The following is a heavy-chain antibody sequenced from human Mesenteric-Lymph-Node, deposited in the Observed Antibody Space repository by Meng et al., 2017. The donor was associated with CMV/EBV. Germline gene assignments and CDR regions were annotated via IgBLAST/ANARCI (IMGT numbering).Heavy chain of an antibody. D-gene: IGHD6-19*01. J-gene: IGHJ4*02. CDR2: VYPGDSDT. CDR1: GYSFTSYW. Sequence: CKGSGYSFTSYWIAWVRQMHGKGLEWMGIVYPGDSDTRYSPSFQGQVTISADKSISTAYLQWSTLKASDTAMYYCARQASSGWGVFDYWGQGTLVTVSS. CDR3: ARQASSGWGVFDY. V-gene: IGHV5-51*01.